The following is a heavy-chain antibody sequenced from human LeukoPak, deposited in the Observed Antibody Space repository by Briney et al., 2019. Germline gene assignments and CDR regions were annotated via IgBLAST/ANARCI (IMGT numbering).Heavy chain of an antibody. CDR2: IYTSGST. CDR1: GGSISSYY. Sequence: PSETLSLTCTVSGGSISSYYWSWIRQPAGKGLEWIGRIYTSGSTNYNPSLKSRVTMSVDTSKNQFSLKLSSVTAADTAVYYCARLGYCSSTSCRYYFDYWGQGTLVTVSS. J-gene: IGHJ4*02. V-gene: IGHV4-4*07. D-gene: IGHD2-2*01. CDR3: ARLGYCSSTSCRYYFDY.